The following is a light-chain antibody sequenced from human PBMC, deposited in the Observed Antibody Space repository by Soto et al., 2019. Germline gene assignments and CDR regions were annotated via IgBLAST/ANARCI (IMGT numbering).Light chain of an antibody. J-gene: IGKJ1*01. V-gene: IGKV3-15*01. CDR2: GAS. CDR3: QHYGSSLWT. Sequence: EIVMTQSPATLSVSPGERATLSCRASQSVSSNLAWYQQKPGQAPRLLIYGASTRATGIPARFSGSGSGTEFTLTISSLQSEDFAVYYCQHYGSSLWTFGQGTTVELK. CDR1: QSVSSN.